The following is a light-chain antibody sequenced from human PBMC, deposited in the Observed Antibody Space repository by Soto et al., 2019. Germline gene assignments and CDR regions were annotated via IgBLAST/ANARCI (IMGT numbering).Light chain of an antibody. J-gene: IGLJ1*01. CDR2: EGS. CDR3: CSYAGSDTYV. Sequence: QSVLTQPASVSGSPGQAITISCTGTSXDVGSYNIVSWYQQYPGKAPKLMIYEGSKRPSGVSIRFSGSKSGNTASLTISGLQAEDEADYYCCSYAGSDTYVFGTGTKATVL. V-gene: IGLV2-23*01. CDR1: SXDVGSYNI.